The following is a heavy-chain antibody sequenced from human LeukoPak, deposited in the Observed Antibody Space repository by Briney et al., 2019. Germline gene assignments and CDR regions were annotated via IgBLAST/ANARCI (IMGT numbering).Heavy chain of an antibody. CDR1: GFTFNTAW. V-gene: IGHV3-15*01. CDR2: IKGEPDGGTT. CDR3: TTDRGITIRPLFDY. J-gene: IGHJ4*02. Sequence: GGSLRPSCAASGFTFNTAWMSWVRQAPGKGLEWVGHIKGEPDGGTTHYAAPVKGRFFISRDDSKNTLYLYMNSLKGDDTAVYYCTTDRGITIRPLFDYWGQGTLVTVSS. D-gene: IGHD3-10*01.